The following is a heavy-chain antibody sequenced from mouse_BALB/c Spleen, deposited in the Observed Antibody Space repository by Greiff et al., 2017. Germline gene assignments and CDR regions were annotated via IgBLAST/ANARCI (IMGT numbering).Heavy chain of an antibody. CDR1: GFTFNTYA. Sequence: EVQRVESGGGLVQPKGSLKLSCAASGFTFNTYAMNWVRQAPGKGLEWVARIRSKSNNYATYYADSVKDRFTISRDDSQSMLYLQMNNLKTEDTAMYYCVRRDYFDYWGQGTTLTVSS. CDR2: IRSKSNNYAT. CDR3: VRRDYFDY. J-gene: IGHJ2*01. V-gene: IGHV10-1*02.